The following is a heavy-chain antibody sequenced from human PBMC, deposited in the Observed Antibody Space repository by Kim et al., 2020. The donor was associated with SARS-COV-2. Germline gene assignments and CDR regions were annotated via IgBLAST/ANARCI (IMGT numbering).Heavy chain of an antibody. CDR3: ARLDRSEYCSGGSCYFYYGMDV. V-gene: IGHV4-59*08. D-gene: IGHD2-15*01. CDR1: GGSISSYY. Sequence: SETLSLTCTVSGGSISSYYWSWIRQPPGKGLEWIGYIYYSGSTNYNPSLKSRVTISVDTSKNQFSLKLSSVTAADTAVYYCARLDRSEYCSGGSCYFYYGMDVWGQGTTVTVSS. CDR2: IYYSGST. J-gene: IGHJ6*02.